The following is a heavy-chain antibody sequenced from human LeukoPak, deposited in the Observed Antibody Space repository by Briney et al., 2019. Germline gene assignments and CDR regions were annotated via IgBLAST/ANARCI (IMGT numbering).Heavy chain of an antibody. D-gene: IGHD6-13*01. Sequence: GGSLLLSCAASGFTFSSSGMHWVRQAPGKGLEWVAVISYDGSNKFYSDSVKGRFTISRDNSKNTLYLQMNSLRAEDTAVYYCANARHYSSSWSYYFDYWGQGTLVTVSS. CDR2: ISYDGSNK. CDR3: ANARHYSSSWSYYFDY. V-gene: IGHV3-30*18. CDR1: GFTFSSSG. J-gene: IGHJ4*02.